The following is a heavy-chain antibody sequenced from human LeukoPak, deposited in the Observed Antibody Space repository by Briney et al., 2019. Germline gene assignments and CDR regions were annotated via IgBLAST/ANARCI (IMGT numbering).Heavy chain of an antibody. J-gene: IGHJ5*02. V-gene: IGHV4-34*01. D-gene: IGHD6-6*01. CDR3: ASLARGGNWFDP. CDR1: GGSFIGYD. Sequence: SETLSLTCAVYGGSFIGYDWTWVRQPPGKGLEWIGEINHSGGTNYNPSLKSRVTISVDTSKNQFSLKLSSVTAADTAVYYCASLARGGNWFDPWGQGTLVTVSS. CDR2: INHSGGT.